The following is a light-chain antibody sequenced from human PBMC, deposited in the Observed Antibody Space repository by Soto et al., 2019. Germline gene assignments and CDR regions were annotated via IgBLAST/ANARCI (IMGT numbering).Light chain of an antibody. Sequence: QSALTQPASVSGSPGQSITISCTGTNSDVGGYNYVSWYQQHPGKAPKLMIYEVSNRPSGVSNRFSGSKSGNTASLTISGLQAEDEADYYCSSYTSSSTLYVIFGGGPKLTVL. CDR2: EVS. CDR3: SSYTSSSTLYVI. CDR1: NSDVGGYNY. J-gene: IGLJ2*01. V-gene: IGLV2-14*01.